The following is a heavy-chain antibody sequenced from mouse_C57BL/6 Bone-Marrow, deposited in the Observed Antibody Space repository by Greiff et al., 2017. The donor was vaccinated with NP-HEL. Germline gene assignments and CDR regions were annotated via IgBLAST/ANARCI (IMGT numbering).Heavy chain of an antibody. CDR3: ARYGITTVVATNYFDY. CDR2: IYPGSGST. V-gene: IGHV1-55*01. J-gene: IGHJ2*01. D-gene: IGHD1-1*01. CDR1: GYTFTSYW. Sequence: VQLQQSGAELVKPGASVKMSCKASGYTFTSYWITWVKQRPGQGLEWIGDIYPGSGSTNYNEKFKSKATLTVDTSSSTAYMQLSSLTSEDSAVYYCARYGITTVVATNYFDYWGQGTTLTVSS.